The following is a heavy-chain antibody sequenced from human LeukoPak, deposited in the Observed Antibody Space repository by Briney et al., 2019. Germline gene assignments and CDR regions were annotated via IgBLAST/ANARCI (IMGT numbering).Heavy chain of an antibody. CDR3: ARGYGDYGPPVFDY. CDR2: ISYDGSNK. J-gene: IGHJ4*02. Sequence: GGSLRLSCAASGFTFSSYAMHWVRQAPGKGLEWVAVISYDGSNKYYADSVKGRFTISRDNSKNTLYLQMNSLRAEDTAVYYCARGYGDYGPPVFDYWGQGTLVTVSS. CDR1: GFTFSSYA. V-gene: IGHV3-30*04. D-gene: IGHD4-17*01.